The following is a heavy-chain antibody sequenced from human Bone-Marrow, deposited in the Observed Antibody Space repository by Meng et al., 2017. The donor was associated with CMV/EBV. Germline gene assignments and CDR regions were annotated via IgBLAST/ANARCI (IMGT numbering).Heavy chain of an antibody. J-gene: IGHJ4*02. V-gene: IGHV4-59*02. Sequence: SETLSLTCTVSGGSVRSYYWSWIRQPPGKGLEWIGNIYYSGSTNYNPSLKSRVTISVDTSKNQFSLKLSSVTAADTAVYYCARAGGWVPPFDYWGQGTLVTVSS. CDR2: IYYSGST. CDR3: ARAGGWVPPFDY. CDR1: GGSVRSYY. D-gene: IGHD6-19*01.